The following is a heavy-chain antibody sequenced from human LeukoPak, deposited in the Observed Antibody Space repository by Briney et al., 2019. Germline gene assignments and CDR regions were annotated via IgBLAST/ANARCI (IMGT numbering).Heavy chain of an antibody. Sequence: SETLSLTCTVSGVSFSSYYWTWIRQPAGKGLEWIGRIYSSGTTNYNPSLESRVTMSIDTSKKQFSLKLTSVIAADTAVYYCARERGILRGDAFDIWGQGTMVTVSS. CDR2: IYSSGTT. D-gene: IGHD1-26*01. CDR1: GVSFSSYY. J-gene: IGHJ3*02. V-gene: IGHV4-4*07. CDR3: ARERGILRGDAFDI.